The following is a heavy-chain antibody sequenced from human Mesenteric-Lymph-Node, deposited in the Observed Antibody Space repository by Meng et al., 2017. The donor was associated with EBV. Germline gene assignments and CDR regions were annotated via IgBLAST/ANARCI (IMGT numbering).Heavy chain of an antibody. J-gene: IGHJ4*02. CDR2: INHSGST. V-gene: IGHV4-61*01. CDR1: GDSVSSAKYY. CDR3: ARGYGSGHL. Sequence: QVQQQESGLGSVKPSETLSLTCTVSGDSVSSAKYYWSWVRQPPGKGLEWIGEINHSGSTNYNPSLKSRVTISVDTSKNQFSLKLSSVTAADTAVYYCARGYGSGHLWGQGTLVTVSS. D-gene: IGHD3-10*01.